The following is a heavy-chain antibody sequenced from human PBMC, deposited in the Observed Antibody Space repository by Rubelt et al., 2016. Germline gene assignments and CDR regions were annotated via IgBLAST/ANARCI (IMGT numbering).Heavy chain of an antibody. CDR3: ARGYSYGYRDAFDI. V-gene: IGHV4-38-2*02. Sequence: QVQLQESGPGLVKPSETLSLTCTVSGYSISSGYYWGWIRQPPGKGLEWIGSIYHSGSTYYNPSLKSRVTISVDTSKNQFSLKLSSVTAADTAVYYCARGYSYGYRDAFDIWGQGTMVTVSS. D-gene: IGHD5-18*01. CDR1: GYSISSGYY. CDR2: IYHSGST. J-gene: IGHJ3*02.